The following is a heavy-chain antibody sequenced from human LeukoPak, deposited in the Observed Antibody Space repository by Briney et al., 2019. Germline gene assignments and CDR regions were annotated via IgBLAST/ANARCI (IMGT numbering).Heavy chain of an antibody. Sequence: ASAKVSCKASGYTFTSYGISWVRQAPGQGLEWMGWISAYNGNTNYAQKLQGRVTMTTDTSTSTAYMELRSLRSDDTAVYYCARVQRRYYDSSGYPFDYWGQGTLVTVSS. V-gene: IGHV1-18*01. CDR2: ISAYNGNT. CDR3: ARVQRRYYDSSGYPFDY. D-gene: IGHD3-22*01. J-gene: IGHJ4*02. CDR1: GYTFTSYG.